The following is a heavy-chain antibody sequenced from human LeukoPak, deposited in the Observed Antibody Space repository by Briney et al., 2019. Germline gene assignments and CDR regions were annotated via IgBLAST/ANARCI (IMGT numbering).Heavy chain of an antibody. CDR3: ARYKMDYGDYYYFDY. CDR1: GGSISSYY. D-gene: IGHD4-17*01. J-gene: IGHJ4*02. V-gene: IGHV4-59*01. CDR2: IYYSGST. Sequence: SETLSLTCTVSGGSISSYYWSWIRPPPGKGLGWVGYIYYSGSTNYNPSLKSRVTISVDTSKNQFSLKLSSVTAADTAVYYCARYKMDYGDYYYFDYWGQGTLVTVSS.